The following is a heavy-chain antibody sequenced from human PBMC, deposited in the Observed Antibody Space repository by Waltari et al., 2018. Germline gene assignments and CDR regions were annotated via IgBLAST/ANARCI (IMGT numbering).Heavy chain of an antibody. J-gene: IGHJ4*02. CDR2: ILPILGIA. CDR3: ASVGLYDYVWGSYRYKDY. Sequence: QVQLVQSGAEVKKPGSSVKVSCKASGGTFSSYTISWVRQAPGQGLEWMGRILPILGIANYAPQFQGRVTITADKSTSTAYMELSSLRSEDTAVYYCASVGLYDYVWGSYRYKDYWGQGTLVTVSS. CDR1: GGTFSSYT. V-gene: IGHV1-69*02. D-gene: IGHD3-16*02.